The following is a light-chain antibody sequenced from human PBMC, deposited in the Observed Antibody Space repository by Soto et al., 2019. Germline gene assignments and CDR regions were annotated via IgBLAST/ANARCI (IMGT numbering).Light chain of an antibody. J-gene: IGLJ2*01. CDR1: SSNIGSNY. Sequence: QSVLTQPPSASGTPGQRVTISCSGSSSNIGSNYVYWYQQLPGTAPNLLIYSNNQRPSGVPGRFSGSKAGTSASLAISGLQSEEEAYYYCAAWDDSLNGVVFGGGTKLTVL. V-gene: IGLV1-44*01. CDR2: SNN. CDR3: AAWDDSLNGVV.